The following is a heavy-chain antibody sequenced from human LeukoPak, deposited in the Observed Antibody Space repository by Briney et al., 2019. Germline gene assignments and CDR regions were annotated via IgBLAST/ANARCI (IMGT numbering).Heavy chain of an antibody. CDR1: GFTFSSYS. D-gene: IGHD3-10*01. V-gene: IGHV3-21*01. J-gene: IGHJ4*02. CDR3: ARETLLWFGELSAHFDY. CDR2: ISSSSSYI. Sequence: GGSLRLSCAASGFTFSSYSMNWVRQAPGKGLEWVSSISSSSSYIYYADSVKGRFTISRDNAKNSLYLQMNSLRAEDTAVYYCARETLLWFGELSAHFDYWGQGTLVTVSS.